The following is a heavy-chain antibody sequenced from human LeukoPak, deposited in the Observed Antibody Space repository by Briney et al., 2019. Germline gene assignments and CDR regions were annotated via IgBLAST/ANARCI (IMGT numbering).Heavy chain of an antibody. D-gene: IGHD3-22*01. Sequence: GASVKVSCMASGYTFTTYYIHWVRQAPGQGLEWMGMINPTRGSASYAQKFQDRVTMTRDTSTSTVYMELSGLTSEDTAVYYCARESHNVAWHLGGYWGQGTLVAVSS. CDR1: GYTFTTYY. CDR3: ARESHNVAWHLGGY. CDR2: INPTRGSA. J-gene: IGHJ4*02. V-gene: IGHV1-46*01.